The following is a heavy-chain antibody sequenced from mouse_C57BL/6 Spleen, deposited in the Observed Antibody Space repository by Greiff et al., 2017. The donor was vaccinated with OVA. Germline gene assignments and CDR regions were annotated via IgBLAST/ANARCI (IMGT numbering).Heavy chain of an antibody. Sequence: QVQLQQPGAELVRPGSSVKLSCKASGYTFTSYWMHWVKQRPIQGLEWIGNIDPSDSETHYNQKFKDKATLTVDKSSSTAYMQLSSLTSEDSAVYYCASGSNYEEAWFAYWGQGTLVTVSA. CDR2: IDPSDSET. J-gene: IGHJ3*01. V-gene: IGHV1-52*01. D-gene: IGHD2-5*01. CDR3: ASGSNYEEAWFAY. CDR1: GYTFTSYW.